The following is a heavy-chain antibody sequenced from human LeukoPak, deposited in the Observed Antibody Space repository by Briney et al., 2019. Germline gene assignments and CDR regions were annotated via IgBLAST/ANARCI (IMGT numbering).Heavy chain of an antibody. CDR2: INHSGST. J-gene: IGHJ4*02. CDR1: GGSFSGYY. V-gene: IGHV4-34*01. Sequence: SETLSLTCAVYGGSFSGYYWSWIRQPPGKGLEWIGEINHSGSTNYNPSLRSRVTISVDTSKNQFSLKLSSVTAADTAVYYCARGDILTGYYFDYWGQGTLVTVSS. CDR3: ARGDILTGYYFDY. D-gene: IGHD3-9*01.